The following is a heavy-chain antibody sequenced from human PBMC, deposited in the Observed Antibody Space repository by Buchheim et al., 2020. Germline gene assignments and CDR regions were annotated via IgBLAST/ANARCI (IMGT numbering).Heavy chain of an antibody. CDR1: GASIGSSNF. J-gene: IGHJ4*02. V-gene: IGHV4-4*02. Sequence: QGQLQESGPGLVRPSETLSLTCTVFGASIGSSNFWTWVRQPPGKGLEWIGEIYHSARANYNPSLKSRVYISVDKSKHQFSLKLSSVTAADTAVYYCARARTESGIRFPLNWGQGTL. CDR3: ARARTESGIRFPLN. CDR2: IYHSARA. D-gene: IGHD3-3*01.